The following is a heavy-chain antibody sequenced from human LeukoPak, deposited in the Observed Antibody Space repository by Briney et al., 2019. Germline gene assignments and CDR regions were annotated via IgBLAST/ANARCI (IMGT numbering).Heavy chain of an antibody. D-gene: IGHD3-3*01. V-gene: IGHV3-21*01. CDR1: GFTFSSYS. CDR3: AREAIKIFDGDYMDV. Sequence: GGSLRLSCAASGFTFSSYSMNWVRQAPGKGLEWVSSISSSSSYIYYADSVKGRFTISRDNAKNSLYLQMNSLRAEDTAVYYCAREAIKIFDGDYMDVWGKGTTVTVSS. CDR2: ISSSSSYI. J-gene: IGHJ6*03.